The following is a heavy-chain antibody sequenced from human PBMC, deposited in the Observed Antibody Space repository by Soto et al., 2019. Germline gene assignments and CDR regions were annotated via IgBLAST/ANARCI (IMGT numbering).Heavy chain of an antibody. CDR1: GYTFTSYD. CDR2: MNPNSGNT. CDR3: ALIFYWGGDCYPD. D-gene: IGHD2-21*02. V-gene: IGHV1-8*01. J-gene: IGHJ4*02. Sequence: QVQLVQSGAEVKKPGASVKVSCKASGYTFTSYDINWVRQATGQGLEWMGWMNPNSGNTGYAQKFPGRVTRTRNNSISTAYVELSSLRSEDTAVYYCALIFYWGGDCYPDWGQGTLVTVSS.